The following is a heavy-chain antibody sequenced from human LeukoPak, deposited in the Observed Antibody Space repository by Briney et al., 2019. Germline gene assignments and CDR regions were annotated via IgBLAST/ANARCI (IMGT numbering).Heavy chain of an antibody. J-gene: IGHJ4*02. CDR1: GFTFSSYW. D-gene: IGHD2-15*01. CDR2: INSDGSFT. V-gene: IGHV3-74*01. Sequence: PGGSLRLSCAASGFTFSSYWMHWVRQAPGKGLVWVSRINSDGSFTNYADSVKGRFTISRDNAKNTLYLQMNSLRAEDTAVYYCAREYGSSRYFDYWGQGTPVTASS. CDR3: AREYGSSRYFDY.